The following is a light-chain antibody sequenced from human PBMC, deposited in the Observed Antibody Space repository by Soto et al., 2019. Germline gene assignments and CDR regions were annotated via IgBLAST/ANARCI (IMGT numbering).Light chain of an antibody. Sequence: QSVLTQPPSASGTPGQRVTISCSGSSSNIGSNTVNWYQQLPGTAPKLLLYNNNQRPSGVPDRVSVSKSGTSASLAISGLQSEDEADYYCAAWDDSLNGLVFGTGTKLTVL. CDR1: SSNIGSNT. V-gene: IGLV1-44*01. CDR2: NNN. J-gene: IGLJ1*01. CDR3: AAWDDSLNGLV.